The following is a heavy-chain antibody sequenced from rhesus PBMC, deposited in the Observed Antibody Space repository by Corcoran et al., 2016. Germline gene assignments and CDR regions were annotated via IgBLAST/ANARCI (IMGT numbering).Heavy chain of an antibody. CDR3: ASSVEFDY. J-gene: IGHJ4*01. V-gene: IGHV4-65*01. Sequence: QVQLQESGPGLVKPSETLSLTCAVSGGSVSSSNCWSWIRQPPGKGLEWIGYISGSSGSTYDNPSLKSRVTISTDTSKNQFSLKLSSVTAADTAVYYCASSVEFDYWGQGVLVTVSS. CDR1: GGSVSSSNC. CDR2: ISGSSGST. D-gene: IGHD3-40*01.